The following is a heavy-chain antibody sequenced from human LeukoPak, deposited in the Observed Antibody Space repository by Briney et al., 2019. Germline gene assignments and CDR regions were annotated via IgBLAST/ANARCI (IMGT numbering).Heavy chain of an antibody. D-gene: IGHD5-12*01. V-gene: IGHV4-34*01. J-gene: IGHJ4*02. CDR3: ARGPGIVATIWYY. CDR1: GGSFSGYY. CDR2: INHIGST. Sequence: AAETLSLTCAVYGGSFSGYYWSWIRQPPGKGLEWIGEINHIGSTNYNPSLKSRVTISVDTSKNQFSLKLSSVTAADTAVYYCARGPGIVATIWYYWGQGTLVTVSS.